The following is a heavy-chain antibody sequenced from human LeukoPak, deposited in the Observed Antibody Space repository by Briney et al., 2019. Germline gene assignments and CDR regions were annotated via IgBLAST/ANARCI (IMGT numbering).Heavy chain of an antibody. CDR3: ARVTGGYVARFDY. CDR2: INPNSGGT. V-gene: IGHV1-2*02. D-gene: IGHD3-10*02. Sequence: ASVKPSCTASGYTFTGYYMHWVRQAPGQGLERMGWINPNSGGTNYAQKFQGRVTMTRDTSISTAYMELSRLRSDGTAVYYCARVTGGYVARFDYWGQGTLVTVSS. CDR1: GYTFTGYY. J-gene: IGHJ4*02.